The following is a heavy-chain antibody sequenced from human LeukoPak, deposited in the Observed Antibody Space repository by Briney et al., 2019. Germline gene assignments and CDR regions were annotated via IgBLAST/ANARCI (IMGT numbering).Heavy chain of an antibody. CDR3: AKDRVSYWYFDL. CDR1: GFTFSSYA. Sequence: GGSLRLSCAASGFTFSSYAMSWVRQAPGKGLEWVSSISSSGYDIYYADSVKGRFTISRDNSENTLYLQMNSLRDEDTAVYYCAKDRVSYWYFDLWGRGTLVTVSS. CDR2: ISSSGYDI. D-gene: IGHD2/OR15-2a*01. V-gene: IGHV3-23*01. J-gene: IGHJ2*01.